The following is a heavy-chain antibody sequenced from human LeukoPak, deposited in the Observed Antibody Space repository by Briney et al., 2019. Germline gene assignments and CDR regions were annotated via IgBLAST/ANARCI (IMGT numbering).Heavy chain of an antibody. CDR3: AKDSLAAATPFDY. Sequence: GGSLRLSCAASGFTFSSYGMHWVRQAPGKGLEWVAVISYDGSNKYYADSVKGRFTISRDNSKNTLYLQMNSLRAEDTAVYYCAKDSLAAATPFDYWGQGTLVTVSS. J-gene: IGHJ4*02. D-gene: IGHD6-13*01. CDR2: ISYDGSNK. V-gene: IGHV3-30*18. CDR1: GFTFSSYG.